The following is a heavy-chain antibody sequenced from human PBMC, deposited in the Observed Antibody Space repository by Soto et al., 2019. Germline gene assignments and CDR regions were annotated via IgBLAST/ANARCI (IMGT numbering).Heavy chain of an antibody. Sequence: GGSLRISFAASGFTFSGYSMNWVRQAPGKGLEWVSYISSSSRTIYYADSVKGRFTISRDNAKNSLYLQMNSLRAEDTAVYYCAKNRDDYGDFFDSWGQGTLVTVSS. CDR1: GFTFSGYS. D-gene: IGHD4-17*01. CDR3: AKNRDDYGDFFDS. J-gene: IGHJ4*02. CDR2: ISSSSRTI. V-gene: IGHV3-48*01.